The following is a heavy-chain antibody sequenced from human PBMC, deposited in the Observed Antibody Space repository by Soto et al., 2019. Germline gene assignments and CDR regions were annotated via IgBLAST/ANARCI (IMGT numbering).Heavy chain of an antibody. V-gene: IGHV1-18*04. J-gene: IGHJ4*02. D-gene: IGHD6-13*01. CDR3: ARGWSRQLSTYYYFDY. Sequence: GASVKVSCKASGYTFTSYGISWVRQAPGQGLEWMGWISAYNGNTNYAQKLQGRVTMTTDTSTSTAYMELRSLRSDDTAVYYCARGWSRQLSTYYYFDYWGQGTLVTVSS. CDR1: GYTFTSYG. CDR2: ISAYNGNT.